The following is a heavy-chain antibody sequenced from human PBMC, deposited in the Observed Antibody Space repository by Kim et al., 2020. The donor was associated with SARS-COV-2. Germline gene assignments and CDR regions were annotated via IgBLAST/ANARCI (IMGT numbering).Heavy chain of an antibody. CDR1: GGSISSGDYY. J-gene: IGHJ6*03. CDR2: IYYSGST. V-gene: IGHV4-30-4*01. CDR3: AREGRFLEWLLSHYYYYYMDV. Sequence: SETLSLTCTVSGGSISSGDYYWSWIRQPPGKGLEWIGYIYYSGSTYYNPSLKSRVTISVDTSKNQFSLKLSSVTAADTAVYYCAREGRFLEWLLSHYYYYYMDVWGTGTTVTVSS. D-gene: IGHD3-3*01.